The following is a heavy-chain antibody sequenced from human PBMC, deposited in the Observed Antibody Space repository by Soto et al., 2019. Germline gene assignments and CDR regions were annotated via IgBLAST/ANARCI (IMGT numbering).Heavy chain of an antibody. V-gene: IGHV3-64D*06. J-gene: IGHJ5*02. CDR3: VKFEYSSTTIFGVPDNWLDP. CDR2: ISSNGGST. CDR1: GFTFSHYA. D-gene: IGHD3-3*01. Sequence: EVQLVESGGRLVQPGGSLRVSCSASGFTFSHYAMHWVRQAPVKGLDYVSAISSNGGSTYYADSVKGRFTISRDNSKNTLYLQMSSLRIEDTAVYYCVKFEYSSTTIFGVPDNWLDPWGQGTLVTVSS.